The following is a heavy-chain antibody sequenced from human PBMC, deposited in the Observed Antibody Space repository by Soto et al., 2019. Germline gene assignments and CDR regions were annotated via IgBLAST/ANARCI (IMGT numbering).Heavy chain of an antibody. J-gene: IGHJ5*02. D-gene: IGHD2-2*01. CDR2: IYHSGST. CDR3: ARSLSYHFTWFAP. CDR1: GGSISSSSYY. Sequence: SETLSLTGTVSGGSISSSSYYWGWIRQPPGKGLEWIGSIYHSGSTNYNPSLKSRVTISVDKSKNQFSLKLSSVTASDTAVYYCARSLSYHFTWFAPWGQGTLVPVSS. V-gene: IGHV4-39*07.